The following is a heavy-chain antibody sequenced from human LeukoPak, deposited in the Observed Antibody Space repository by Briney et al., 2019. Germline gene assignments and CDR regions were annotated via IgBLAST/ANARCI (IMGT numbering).Heavy chain of an antibody. CDR1: GYTFTGYY. J-gene: IGHJ4*02. CDR3: ARNPVRGVIIGGY. CDR2: INPNSGGT. Sequence: ASVKVSCKASGYTFTGYYMHWVRQAPGQGLEWMGWINPNSGGTNYAQKFQGRVTMTRDTSISTAYMELSRLRSDNTAVYYCARNPVRGVIIGGYWGQGTLVTVSS. D-gene: IGHD3-10*01. V-gene: IGHV1-2*02.